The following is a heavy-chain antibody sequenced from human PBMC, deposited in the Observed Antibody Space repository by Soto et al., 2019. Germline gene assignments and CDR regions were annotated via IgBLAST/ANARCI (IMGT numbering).Heavy chain of an antibody. CDR1: GFTFSGSA. V-gene: IGHV3-73*01. Sequence: PGGSLRLSCAASGFTFSGSAMHWVRQASGKGLEWVGRIRSKANSYATAYAASVKGRFTISRDDSKNTAYLQMNSLKTEDTAVYYCTETDCSGGSCYPAEYFQHWGQGTLVTVSS. J-gene: IGHJ1*01. CDR2: IRSKANSYAT. D-gene: IGHD2-15*01. CDR3: TETDCSGGSCYPAEYFQH.